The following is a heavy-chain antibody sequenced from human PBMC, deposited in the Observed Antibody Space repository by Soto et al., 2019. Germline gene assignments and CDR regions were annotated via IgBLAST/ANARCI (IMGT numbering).Heavy chain of an antibody. Sequence: SVKVSCKASGGTFSSYAISWVRQAPGQGLEWMGGIIPIFGTANYAQKFQGRVTITADESTSTAYMELSSLRFEDTAVYYCARVSAVAGTIDYWGQGTLVTVSS. V-gene: IGHV1-69*13. CDR3: ARVSAVAGTIDY. J-gene: IGHJ4*02. CDR2: IIPIFGTA. D-gene: IGHD6-19*01. CDR1: GGTFSSYA.